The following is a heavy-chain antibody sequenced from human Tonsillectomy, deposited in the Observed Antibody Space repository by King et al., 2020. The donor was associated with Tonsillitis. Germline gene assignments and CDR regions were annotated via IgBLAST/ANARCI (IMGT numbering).Heavy chain of an antibody. V-gene: IGHV3-30*18. CDR2: ISYAGSNY. CDR3: AKDLSDRGVTPYSYGMDV. D-gene: IGHD2-21*02. CDR1: GFSFSTYG. Sequence: VQLVESGGGVVQPGRSLRLSCAASGFSFSTYGMHWVRQAPGKGLEWVAVISYAGSNYYYADSVKGRFTISRDNSKNTLHLQMNSLRAEDTAVYYCAKDLSDRGVTPYSYGMDVGGQGTTVTVSS. J-gene: IGHJ6*02.